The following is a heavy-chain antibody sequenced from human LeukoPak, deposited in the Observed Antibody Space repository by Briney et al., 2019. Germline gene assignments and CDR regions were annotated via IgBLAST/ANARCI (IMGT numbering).Heavy chain of an antibody. Sequence: SETLSLTCTVSGGSISSYYWNWIRQPPGKRLEWIGYIYYSGSTNYNPSLKSRVTMSVDTSKNQFSLKLSSVTAADTAVYFCTRHTPVRLSSGYYFGMDVWGQGTTVTVSS. V-gene: IGHV4-59*08. CDR1: GGSISSYY. CDR3: TRHTPVRLSSGYYFGMDV. CDR2: IYYSGST. J-gene: IGHJ6*02.